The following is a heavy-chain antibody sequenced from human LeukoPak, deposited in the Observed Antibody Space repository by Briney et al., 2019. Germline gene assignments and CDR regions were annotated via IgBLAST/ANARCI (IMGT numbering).Heavy chain of an antibody. J-gene: IGHJ4*02. Sequence: GGSLRLSCAASGFTFTNYGMHWVRQAPGKGLEWVAFMRNDGTNKYYVDSVKGRFTISRDNSKNTLYLQMNSLRAEDTAVYYCARDWSSGGNSGGFDYWGQGTLVTVS. CDR3: ARDWSSGGNSGGFDY. CDR1: GFTFTNYG. CDR2: MRNDGTNK. D-gene: IGHD4-23*01. V-gene: IGHV3-30*02.